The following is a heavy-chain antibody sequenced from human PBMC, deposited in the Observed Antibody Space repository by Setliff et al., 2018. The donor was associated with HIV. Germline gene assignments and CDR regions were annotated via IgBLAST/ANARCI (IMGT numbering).Heavy chain of an antibody. J-gene: IGHJ4*02. D-gene: IGHD3-10*01. CDR3: ARGAPYGSGRHRWNS. CDR2: IYYSGST. CDR1: GLSMSRSSYY. Sequence: SETLSLTCTVSGLSMSRSSYYWGWIRQPPGKGLEWIGSIYYSGSTYYNPSLTSRVTISVDTSNNKFSLRLTSVTAADTALYYCARGAPYGSGRHRWNSWGQGTLVTVSS. V-gene: IGHV4-39*07.